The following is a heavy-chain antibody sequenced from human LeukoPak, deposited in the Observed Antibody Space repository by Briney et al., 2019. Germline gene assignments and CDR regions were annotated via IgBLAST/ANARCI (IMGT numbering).Heavy chain of an antibody. CDR3: AKDWSAAH. J-gene: IGHJ4*02. CDR1: GFTFSDYY. V-gene: IGHV3-23*01. CDR2: ISVGGTKT. Sequence: GGSLRLSCAASGFTFSDYYMSWIRQATGKGLEWVSAISVGGTKTHYADSVRGRFTISRDDSKKTLYLQMSSLRAEDTAVYYCAKDWSAAHWGQGTLVTVSS. D-gene: IGHD2-15*01.